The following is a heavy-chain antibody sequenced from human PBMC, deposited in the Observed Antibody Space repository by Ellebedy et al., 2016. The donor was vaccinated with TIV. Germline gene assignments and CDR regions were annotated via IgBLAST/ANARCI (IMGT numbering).Heavy chain of an antibody. Sequence: AASVKVSCKASGYTFTSYGISWVRQAPGQGLEWMGWISAYNGNTNYAQKLQGRVTMTKDTSTSTAYMALRSLRYDDTAVYYCATDLRYCTNGVCFKRFDAFDIWGQGTMVTVSS. CDR2: ISAYNGNT. CDR1: GYTFTSYG. CDR3: ATDLRYCTNGVCFKRFDAFDI. V-gene: IGHV1-18*01. J-gene: IGHJ3*02. D-gene: IGHD2-8*01.